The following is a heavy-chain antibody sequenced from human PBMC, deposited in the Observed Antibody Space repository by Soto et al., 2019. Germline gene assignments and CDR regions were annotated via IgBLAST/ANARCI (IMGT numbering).Heavy chain of an antibody. CDR2: IYTSGST. V-gene: IGHV4-4*07. CDR1: GGSMSSYY. Sequence: PSETLSLTCTVSGGSMSSYYWSWIRQPAGKGLEWIGRIYTSGSTNYNPSLKRRVTMSVDTSKSQFSLKLSSVTAADTAVYYCAREDVGNGGYDYYGMDVWGQGTTVTVSS. CDR3: AREDVGNGGYDYYGMDV. D-gene: IGHD2-8*01. J-gene: IGHJ6*02.